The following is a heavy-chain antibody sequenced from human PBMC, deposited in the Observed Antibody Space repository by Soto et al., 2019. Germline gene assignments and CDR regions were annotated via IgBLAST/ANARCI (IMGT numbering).Heavy chain of an antibody. V-gene: IGHV4-34*01. CDR2: ISPSGST. J-gene: IGHJ5*02. CDR3: ARGLPNWGGFDP. D-gene: IGHD7-27*01. Sequence: QVQLQQWGAGLLKASETLSLTCAVYGGSLSGYYWTWFRQPPGKGLEWIGEISPSGSTNYNPSLKSRVTISEDTSKNHFSLNLSSVIAADTAVYYCARGLPNWGGFDPWGQGTLVTVSS. CDR1: GGSLSGYY.